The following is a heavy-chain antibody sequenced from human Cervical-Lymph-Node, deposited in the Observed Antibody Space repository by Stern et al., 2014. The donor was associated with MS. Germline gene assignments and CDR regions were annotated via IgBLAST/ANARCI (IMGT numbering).Heavy chain of an antibody. CDR3: ARGAYCGGDCYWGWFDS. CDR2: IIPIFGSK. V-gene: IGHV1-69*01. D-gene: IGHD2-21*02. J-gene: IGHJ5*01. Sequence: VHLVESGAEVTKPGSSVKVSCKASGGTFSDYAISWVRQAPGQGLEWMGGIIPIFGSKDYAQNFQGRVPITADESTTTAYMDLSSLRSEDTAVYYCARGAYCGGDCYWGWFDSWGQGTLVTVSS. CDR1: GGTFSDYA.